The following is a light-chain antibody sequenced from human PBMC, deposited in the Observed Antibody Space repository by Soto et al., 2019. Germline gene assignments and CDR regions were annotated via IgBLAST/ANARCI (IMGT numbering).Light chain of an antibody. V-gene: IGLV1-44*01. CDR2: SNN. CDR1: SSNIGSNT. Sequence: QSVLTQPPSASGTPGQRVTISCSGSSSNIGSNTVNWYQQLPGTAPQLLIYSNNQRPSGGPDQFCGSKSGTSASLAISGLESEDEADYYCEAWDDSLSGPSYVFGTGTKVTVL. CDR3: EAWDDSLSGPSYV. J-gene: IGLJ1*01.